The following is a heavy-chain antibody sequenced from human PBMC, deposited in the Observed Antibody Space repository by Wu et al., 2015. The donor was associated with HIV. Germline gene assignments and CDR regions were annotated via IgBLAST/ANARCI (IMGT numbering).Heavy chain of an antibody. D-gene: IGHD2-2*01. CDR3: ARVSSTWNDYFDY. CDR1: GYTFTDYY. J-gene: IGHJ4*02. Sequence: QVQLVQSGAEVKKPGASMKVSCKASGYTFTDYYIHWVRQAPGQGLEWMGWINPNSGGTNYAQKFQGRVTMTRDTSISTAYMELSRLRSDDTAVYYCARVSSTWNDYFDYWAREPWSPSPQ. V-gene: IGHV1-2*02. CDR2: INPNSGGT.